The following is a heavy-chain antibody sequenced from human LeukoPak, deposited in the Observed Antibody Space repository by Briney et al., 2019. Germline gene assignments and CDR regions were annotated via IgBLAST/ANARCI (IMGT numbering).Heavy chain of an antibody. CDR2: TYYRSKWYN. Sequence: SQTLSFTCAISGDSVSSNSAAWNWIRQSPSRGLEWLGRTYYRSKWYNDYAVSVKSRITINPDTSKNQFSLQLNSVTPEDTAVYYCAREPFIAVAGQGAFDIWGQGTMVTVSS. V-gene: IGHV6-1*01. D-gene: IGHD6-19*01. CDR1: GDSVSSNSAA. J-gene: IGHJ3*02. CDR3: AREPFIAVAGQGAFDI.